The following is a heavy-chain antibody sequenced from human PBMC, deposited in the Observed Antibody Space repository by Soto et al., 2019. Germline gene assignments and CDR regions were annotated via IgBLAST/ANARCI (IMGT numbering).Heavy chain of an antibody. V-gene: IGHV3-23*01. J-gene: IGHJ6*03. Sequence: GGSLRLSCAASGFTFSSYAMSWVRQAPGKGLEWVSAISGSGGSTYYADSVKGRFTISRDNSKNTLYLQMNSLRAEDTAVYYCAKRRVDCSSTSCYSGYYYYYYLDVWSKGTTVTVSS. CDR1: GFTFSSYA. D-gene: IGHD2-2*01. CDR2: ISGSGGST. CDR3: AKRRVDCSSTSCYSGYYYYYYLDV.